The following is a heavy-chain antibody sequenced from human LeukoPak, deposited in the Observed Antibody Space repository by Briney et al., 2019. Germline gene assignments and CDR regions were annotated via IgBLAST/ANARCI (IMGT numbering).Heavy chain of an antibody. D-gene: IGHD2-2*01. J-gene: IGHJ6*03. Sequence: ASVKVSCKVSGYTLTELSMHWVRQAPGKGLEWMGGFDPEDGETIYAQKFQGRVTMTEDTSTDTAYMELSSLRSEDTAVYYCARAGCSSTSCSRYYYYYYYMDVWGKGTTVTVSS. CDR2: FDPEDGET. CDR3: ARAGCSSTSCSRYYYYYYYMDV. CDR1: GYTLTELS. V-gene: IGHV1-24*01.